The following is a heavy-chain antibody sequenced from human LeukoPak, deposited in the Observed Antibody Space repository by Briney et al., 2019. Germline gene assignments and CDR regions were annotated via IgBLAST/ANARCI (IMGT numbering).Heavy chain of an antibody. CDR1: GFTFSSYA. Sequence: GGSLRLSCAASGFTFSSYAMHWVRQAPGKGLEYVSAISSNGGSTYHANSVKGRFTISRDNSKNTVYLQMGSLRAEDMAVYYCARASYGYGNNWFDPWGQGTLVTVSS. CDR2: ISSNGGST. CDR3: ARASYGYGNNWFDP. D-gene: IGHD5-18*01. J-gene: IGHJ5*02. V-gene: IGHV3-64*01.